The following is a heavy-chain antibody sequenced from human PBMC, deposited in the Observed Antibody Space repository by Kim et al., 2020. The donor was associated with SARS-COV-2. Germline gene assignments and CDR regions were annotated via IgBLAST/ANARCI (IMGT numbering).Heavy chain of an antibody. D-gene: IGHD5-12*01. J-gene: IGHJ4*02. CDR1: GFTFSDYY. Sequence: GGSLRLSCAASGFTFSDYYMSWIRQAPGKGLEWVSYISSSGSTIYYADSVKGRFTISRDNAKNSLYLQMNSLRAEDTAVYYCAREMIVATIKTFDYWGQGTLVTVSS. V-gene: IGHV3-11*01. CDR2: ISSSGSTI. CDR3: AREMIVATIKTFDY.